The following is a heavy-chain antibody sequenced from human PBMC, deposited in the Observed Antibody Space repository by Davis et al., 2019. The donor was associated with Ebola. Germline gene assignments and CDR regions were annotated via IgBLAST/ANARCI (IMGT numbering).Heavy chain of an antibody. J-gene: IGHJ4*02. CDR1: GGSFSGYY. CDR3: ASDETGATTGSFDY. V-gene: IGHV4-34*12. Sequence: MPGGSLRLSCAVYGGSFSGYYWSWIRQPPGKGLEWIGSFFYSGSTYYNPSLKSRVTISVDTSKNQFSLKLYSVTAADTAAYYCASDETGATTGSFDYWGQGTLVTVSS. CDR2: FFYSGST. D-gene: IGHD1-26*01.